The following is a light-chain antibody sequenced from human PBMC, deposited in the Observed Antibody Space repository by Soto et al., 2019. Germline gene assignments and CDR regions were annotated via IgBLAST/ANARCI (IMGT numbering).Light chain of an antibody. Sequence: DVQMTQSPSSLSASVGDRVTITCRASQSVNNYLNWYQQKPGRAPNLLIYGASTLQSGVPSRFSGSGSGTDFTLTISSLPLEDFATYYCQQSYITPPTTFGQGTKLEIK. J-gene: IGKJ2*01. CDR1: QSVNNY. CDR3: QQSYITPPTT. V-gene: IGKV1-39*01. CDR2: GAS.